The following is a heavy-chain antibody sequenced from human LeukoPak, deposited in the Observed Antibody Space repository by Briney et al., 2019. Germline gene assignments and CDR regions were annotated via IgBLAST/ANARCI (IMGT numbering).Heavy chain of an antibody. J-gene: IGHJ4*02. CDR3: VRDMNYGACFDY. CDR2: INSDGSST. Sequence: GGSLRLSCAASGLTFSSYWMHWVHQAPGKGLVWVSHINSDGSSTRYADSVKGRFTISRDSAKNTLYLQMNGLRAEDTAVCYCVRDMNYGACFDYWGQGTLVTVSS. CDR1: GLTFSSYW. D-gene: IGHD1-7*01. V-gene: IGHV3-74*01.